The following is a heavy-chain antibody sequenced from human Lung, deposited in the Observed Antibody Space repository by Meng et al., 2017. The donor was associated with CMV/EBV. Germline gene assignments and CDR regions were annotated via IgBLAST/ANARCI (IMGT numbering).Heavy chain of an antibody. CDR2: ISAYNGNT. V-gene: IGHV1-18*01. CDR1: GYTFNSYG. J-gene: IGHJ4*02. CDR3: ARAGYSDAPMPVE. D-gene: IGHD5-18*01. Sequence: ASVKVSCKASGYTFNSYGISWVRQAPGQGLEWVGWISAYNGNTNFAEQFKGRVTMTTDTSTTTAYLELRSLESDDTAVYYCARAGYSDAPMPVEWGQGTLVTVSS.